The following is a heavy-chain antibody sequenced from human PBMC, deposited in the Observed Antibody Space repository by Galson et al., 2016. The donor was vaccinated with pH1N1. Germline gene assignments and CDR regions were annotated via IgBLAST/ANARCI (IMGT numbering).Heavy chain of an antibody. V-gene: IGHV1-46*01. Sequence: SVKVSCKASGYSVTRYYMHWVRQAPGQGLEWMGIIDPSDGTTTYSQKFQGRITMTRDTPTNSVYMELSSLTSDDTAEYYCARRYYFDYWGQGTLITVSS. CDR1: GYSVTRYY. J-gene: IGHJ4*02. CDR3: ARRYYFDY. CDR2: IDPSDGTT.